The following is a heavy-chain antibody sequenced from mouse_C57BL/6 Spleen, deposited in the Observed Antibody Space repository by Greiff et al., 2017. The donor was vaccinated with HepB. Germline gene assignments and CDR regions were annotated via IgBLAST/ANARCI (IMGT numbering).Heavy chain of an antibody. CDR3: VRQVITSMDY. J-gene: IGHJ4*01. CDR2: IRSKSNNYAT. V-gene: IGHV10-1*01. D-gene: IGHD2-4*01. CDR1: GFSFNTYA. Sequence: EVMLVESGGGLVQPKGSLKLSCAASGFSFNTYAMNWVRQAPGKGLEWVARIRSKSNNYATYYADSVKDRFTISRDDSESMLYLQMNNLKTEDTAMYYCVRQVITSMDYWGQGTSVTVSS.